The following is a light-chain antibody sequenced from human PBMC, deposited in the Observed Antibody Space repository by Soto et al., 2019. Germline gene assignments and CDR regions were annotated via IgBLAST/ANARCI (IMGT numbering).Light chain of an antibody. CDR3: QVWDSSSDHYV. J-gene: IGLJ1*01. Sequence: LAESPSVSVAPGQTARITCGGNNIESKSVHWYQQKPGQAPVLVVYDDSDRPAGIPERFSGSNSGSTATLTISWVEAGDEADYYCQVWDSSSDHYVFGIGTKVTVL. CDR2: DDS. CDR1: NIESKS. V-gene: IGLV3-21*02.